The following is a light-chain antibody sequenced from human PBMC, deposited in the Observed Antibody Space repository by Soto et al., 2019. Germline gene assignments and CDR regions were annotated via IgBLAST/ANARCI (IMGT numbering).Light chain of an antibody. J-gene: IGLJ2*01. V-gene: IGLV2-8*01. CDR3: GSYVGNINVI. CDR2: EVN. CDR1: SSDIGAYNY. Sequence: QPVLTQPPSASGSPGQSVTISCTGTSSDIGAYNYVSWYQQHPGKAPKLMIYEVNRRPSVVPDRFSGSKSGNTASLTVSGLQAADEATYYCGSYVGNINVIFAGGTKLTVL.